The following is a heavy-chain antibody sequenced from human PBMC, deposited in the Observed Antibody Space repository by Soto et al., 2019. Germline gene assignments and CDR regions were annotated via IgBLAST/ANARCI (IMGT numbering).Heavy chain of an antibody. CDR1: GYTLTELS. CDR2: FHPEDGET. Sequence: ASVKVSCKVSGYTLTELSMHWVRQAPGKGIEWTGGFHPEDGETIYAQKFLGRVTMTEDTSTDTAYMELRSLRSEDTAVYYCATLGAVEITGTTNNWFDSWGPGTLVTVSS. D-gene: IGHD1-7*01. V-gene: IGHV1-24*01. CDR3: ATLGAVEITGTTNNWFDS. J-gene: IGHJ5*01.